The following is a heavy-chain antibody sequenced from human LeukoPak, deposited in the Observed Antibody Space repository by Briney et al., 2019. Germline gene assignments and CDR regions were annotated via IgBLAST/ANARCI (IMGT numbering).Heavy chain of an antibody. CDR1: GGSISSYY. J-gene: IGHJ3*02. Sequence: PSGTLSLTCTVSGGSISSYYWSWIRQPPGKGLEWIGHIHHSGSTTYNPSLQSRVTISIDTPKNQISLRLSSVTAADTAVYYCARDAESDDHADFHIWGQGTMVTVSS. V-gene: IGHV4-59*01. D-gene: IGHD1-14*01. CDR3: ARDAESDDHADFHI. CDR2: IHHSGST.